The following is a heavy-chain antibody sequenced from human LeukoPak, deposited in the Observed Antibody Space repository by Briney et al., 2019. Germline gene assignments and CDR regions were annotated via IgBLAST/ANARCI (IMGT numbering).Heavy chain of an antibody. CDR3: AKPYGGNFFDY. CDR2: ARYDGINK. J-gene: IGHJ4*02. CDR1: GFTFSSYG. D-gene: IGHD4-23*01. Sequence: GGSLRLSCAASGFTFSSYGVHWVRQDPEKGLEWVAFARYDGINKYYADSVRGRFTISGENTNSSLYLQINSLRPDDTAVYYCAKPYGGNFFDYWAQGPLVSVPS. V-gene: IGHV3-30*02.